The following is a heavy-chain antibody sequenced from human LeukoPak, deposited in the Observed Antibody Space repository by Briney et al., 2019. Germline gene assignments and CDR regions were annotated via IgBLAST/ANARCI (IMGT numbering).Heavy chain of an antibody. D-gene: IGHD5-12*01. V-gene: IGHV3-21*01. CDR1: GFTFSSYN. CDR3: ARDGPPTWIPLDI. CDR2: ITSSSSYI. J-gene: IGHJ3*02. Sequence: GGSLRLSCTVSGFTFSSYNMNWVRQAPGKGLEWVSSITSSSSYIYYGDSVKGRFTISRDNAKNSVYLQMNSLRAEDTAVYYCARDGPPTWIPLDIWGQGTMVTVSS.